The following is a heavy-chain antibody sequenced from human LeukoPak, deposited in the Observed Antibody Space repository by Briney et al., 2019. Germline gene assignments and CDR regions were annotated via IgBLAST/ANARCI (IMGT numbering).Heavy chain of an antibody. D-gene: IGHD1/OR15-1a*01. J-gene: IGHJ4*02. Sequence: PGGALRLSCVASGFTFRSYAIKLVRQAPGKGVEGGSGISGSGGTTYYADSVKGRFTISRDNSKNMLFLQMNSLRAEDTAVYYCAKDRVVREQFDYWGQGTLVTVSS. V-gene: IGHV3-23*01. CDR2: ISGSGGTT. CDR3: AKDRVVREQFDY. CDR1: GFTFRSYA.